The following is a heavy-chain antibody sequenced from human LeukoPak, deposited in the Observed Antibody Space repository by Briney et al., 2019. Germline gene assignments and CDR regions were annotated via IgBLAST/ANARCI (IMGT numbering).Heavy chain of an antibody. V-gene: IGHV7-4-1*02. CDR2: INTNTGNP. CDR3: ARVEGGSYYNNWFDP. Sequence: GASVKVSCKASGYTFTSYGMNWVRQAPGQGLEWMGWINTNTGNPTYAQGFTGRFVFSLDISVSTAYLQISSLKAEDTAVYYCARVEGGSYYNNWFDPWGQGTLVTVSS. D-gene: IGHD1-26*01. J-gene: IGHJ5*02. CDR1: GYTFTSYG.